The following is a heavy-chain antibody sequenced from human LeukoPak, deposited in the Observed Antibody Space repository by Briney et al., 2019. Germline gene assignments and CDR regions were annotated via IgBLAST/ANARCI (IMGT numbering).Heavy chain of an antibody. J-gene: IGHJ4*02. D-gene: IGHD3-10*01. Sequence: GGSLRLSCAASGFTFTAYNMNWVRQAPGKGLEWVSSITSGRTYIYYADSVKGRFSISRDNAKKSLYLQMSSLRDEDTAVYYCTRGAGESLLDYWGQGALVTVSS. CDR1: GFTFTAYN. CDR3: TRGAGESLLDY. V-gene: IGHV3-21*01. CDR2: ITSGRTYI.